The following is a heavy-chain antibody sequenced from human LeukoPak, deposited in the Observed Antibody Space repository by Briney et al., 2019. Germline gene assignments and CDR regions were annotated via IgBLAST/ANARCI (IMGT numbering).Heavy chain of an antibody. Sequence: PGGSLRLSCVASGFTFSSYAMHWVRQAPGKGLEWVAVISYDGSNKYYADSVKGRFTISRDNSKNTLYLQMNSLRAEDTAVYYCARDNYYGSGSDNYYYYGMDVWGQGTTVTVSS. J-gene: IGHJ6*02. CDR3: ARDNYYGSGSDNYYYYGMDV. V-gene: IGHV3-30*04. CDR2: ISYDGSNK. CDR1: GFTFSSYA. D-gene: IGHD3-10*01.